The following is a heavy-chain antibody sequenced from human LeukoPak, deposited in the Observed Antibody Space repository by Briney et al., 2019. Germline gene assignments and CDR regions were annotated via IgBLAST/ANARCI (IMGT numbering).Heavy chain of an antibody. CDR2: ISSDGSGT. CDR1: GFTFSTYW. V-gene: IGHV3-74*01. D-gene: IGHD3-22*01. Sequence: PGGSLRLSCAASGFTFSTYWMHWVRQAPGKGLVWVSRISSDGSGTTYADSVKGRFTISRDNAQNTLYLQMNSLRPEDTAVYYCARVQDSAGYLGSFDYWGQGTLVTVS. CDR3: ARVQDSAGYLGSFDY. J-gene: IGHJ4*02.